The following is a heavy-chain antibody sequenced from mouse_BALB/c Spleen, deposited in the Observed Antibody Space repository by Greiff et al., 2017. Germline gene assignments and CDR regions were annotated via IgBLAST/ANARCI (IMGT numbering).Heavy chain of an antibody. J-gene: IGHJ3*01. V-gene: IGHV5-12-1*01. CDR3: AREEYYGSWFAY. CDR1: GFAFSSYD. D-gene: IGHD1-1*01. CDR2: ISSGGGST. Sequence: EVKLMESGGGLVKPGGSLKLSCAASGFAFSSYDMSWVRQTPEKRLEWVAYISSGGGSTYYPDTVKGRFTISRDNAKNTLYLRMSSLKSEDTAMYYCAREEYYGSWFAYWGQGTLVTVSA.